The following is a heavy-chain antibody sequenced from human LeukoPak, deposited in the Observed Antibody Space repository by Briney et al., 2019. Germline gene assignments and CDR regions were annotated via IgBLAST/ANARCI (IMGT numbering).Heavy chain of an antibody. CDR3: ARGTPTTRDFDY. Sequence: GGSLRLSCVASGLTFSSYNMNWVRQAPGKGLEWVSFISSSSNYIYYADSVKGRFTMSRDNAKSSLLLQMNSLRAEDTAVYYCARGTPTTRDFDYWGQGTLVTVSS. D-gene: IGHD4-11*01. CDR2: ISSSSNYI. CDR1: GLTFSSYN. J-gene: IGHJ4*02. V-gene: IGHV3-21*01.